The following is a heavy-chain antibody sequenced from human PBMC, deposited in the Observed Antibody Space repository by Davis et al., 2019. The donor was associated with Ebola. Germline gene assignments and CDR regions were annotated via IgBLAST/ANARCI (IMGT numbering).Heavy chain of an antibody. CDR2: IYYSGST. J-gene: IGHJ5*02. CDR3: ARTVLQGWFDP. D-gene: IGHD2/OR15-2a*01. CDR1: GGSISSYY. V-gene: IGHV4-59*01. Sequence: MPSETLSPTCTVPGGSISSYYWSWIRQPPGKGLEWIGYIYYSGSTNYNPSLKSRVTISVDTSKNQFSLKLSSVTAADTAVYYCARTVLQGWFDPWGQGTLVTVSS.